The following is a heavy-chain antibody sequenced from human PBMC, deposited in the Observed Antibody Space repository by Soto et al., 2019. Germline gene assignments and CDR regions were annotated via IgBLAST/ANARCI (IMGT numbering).Heavy chain of an antibody. Sequence: SETLSLTCTVSGGSISSYYWSWIRQPPGKGLEWIGYIYYSGSTNYNPSLKSRVTISVDTSKNQFSLKLSSVTAADTAVYYCARGGIFNNCYYNNWFDPGGQGTLVTVSS. CDR1: GGSISSYY. CDR2: IYYSGST. V-gene: IGHV4-59*01. D-gene: IGHD3-10*01. CDR3: ARGGIFNNCYYNNWFDP. J-gene: IGHJ5*02.